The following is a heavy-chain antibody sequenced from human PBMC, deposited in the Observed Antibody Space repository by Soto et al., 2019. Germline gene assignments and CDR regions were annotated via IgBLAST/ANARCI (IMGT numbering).Heavy chain of an antibody. V-gene: IGHV3-53*01. J-gene: IGHJ4*02. CDR1: GFAVSSKY. CDR2: IYGGGTT. CDR3: VQTTGWPGFDF. D-gene: IGHD6-19*01. Sequence: EVQLVESGGGLIQPGGSLRLSCAASGFAVSSKYMTWVRQAPGKGLEWVSVIYGGGTTYYADSVKGRFTISRGASKNTLYLQMNSLSAADTAVYYCVQTTGWPGFDFWGQGTLVTVSS.